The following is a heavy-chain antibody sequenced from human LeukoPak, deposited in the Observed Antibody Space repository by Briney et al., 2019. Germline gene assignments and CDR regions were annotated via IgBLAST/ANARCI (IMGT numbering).Heavy chain of an antibody. CDR2: ISYDGSNK. CDR3: ASIAAAGTLADFDY. D-gene: IGHD6-13*01. J-gene: IGHJ4*02. V-gene: IGHV3-30-3*01. Sequence: PGRSLRLSCAASGFTFSSYAMHWVRQAPGKGLEWVAVISYDGSNKYYADSVRGRFTISRDNSKNTLYLQMNSLRAEDTAVYYCASIAAAGTLADFDYWGQGTLVTVSS. CDR1: GFTFSSYA.